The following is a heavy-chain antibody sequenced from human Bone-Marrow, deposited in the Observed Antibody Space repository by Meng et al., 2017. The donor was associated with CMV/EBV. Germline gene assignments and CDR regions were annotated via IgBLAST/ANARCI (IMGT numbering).Heavy chain of an antibody. CDR3: ARDTRDGYNPNYYYGMDV. V-gene: IGHV4-59*01. CDR1: GGSISSYY. J-gene: IGHJ6*02. CDR2: IYYGVNT. D-gene: IGHD5-24*01. Sequence: GSLRLSCTVSGGSISSYYWSWIRQPPGKGLEWIGYIYYGVNTNYYPSLKSRVTISVDTPKSQFSLKLSSVTAADTAVYYCARDTRDGYNPNYYYGMDVWGQGTTVTVSS.